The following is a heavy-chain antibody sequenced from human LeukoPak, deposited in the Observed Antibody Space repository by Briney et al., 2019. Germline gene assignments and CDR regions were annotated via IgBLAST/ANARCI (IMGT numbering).Heavy chain of an antibody. CDR1: GLTFSNYA. V-gene: IGHV3-23*01. CDR3: AKITKATTPNY. Sequence: GSLRLSCAASGLTFSNYAMNWVRQASGRGLEWVSGITDSGRKTYYADSVKGRFSISRDNSKNTVYLQMSDLRAEDTAVYYCAKITKATTPNYWGQGTLVTVSS. D-gene: IGHD4-17*01. J-gene: IGHJ4*02. CDR2: ITDSGRKT.